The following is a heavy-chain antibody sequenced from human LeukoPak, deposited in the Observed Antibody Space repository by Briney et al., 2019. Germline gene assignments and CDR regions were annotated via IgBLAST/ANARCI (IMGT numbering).Heavy chain of an antibody. CDR3: ARVRYSNGYLTPFDY. V-gene: IGHV4-59*12. CDR1: GGSITSYY. D-gene: IGHD5-18*01. J-gene: IGHJ4*02. CDR2: IYYSGST. Sequence: SETLSLTCTVSGGSITSYYWSWIRQPPGKGLEWIGYIYYSGSTNYNPSLKSRVTISVDTSKNQFSLKLSSVTAADTAVYYCARVRYSNGYLTPFDYWGQGTLVTVSS.